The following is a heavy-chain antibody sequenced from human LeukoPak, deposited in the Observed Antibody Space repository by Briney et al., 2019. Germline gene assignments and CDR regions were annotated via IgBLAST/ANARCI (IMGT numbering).Heavy chain of an antibody. D-gene: IGHD3-3*01. CDR3: ARDHDFWSGYYTERGYYFDY. V-gene: IGHV3-30-3*01. CDR1: GFTFSSYA. CDR2: ISYDGSNK. J-gene: IGHJ4*02. Sequence: PGGSLRLSCAASGFTFSSYAMHWVRQAPGKGLEWVAVISYDGSNKYYADSVKGRFTISRDNSKNTLYLQMNSLRAEDTAVCYCARDHDFWSGYYTERGYYFDYWGQGTLVTVSS.